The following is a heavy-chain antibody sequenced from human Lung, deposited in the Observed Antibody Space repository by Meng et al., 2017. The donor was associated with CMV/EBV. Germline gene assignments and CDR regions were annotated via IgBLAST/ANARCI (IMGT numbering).Heavy chain of an antibody. Sequence: ESXKISXAASRFTFSSYAMTWVRQAPGKGLEWVSVISGSGGKTHYADSVKGRFTISRDNSKNTLFLQMNSLRAEDTAVYYCAKVYQWLLLGPFDGWGQGNXV. CDR1: RFTFSSYA. D-gene: IGHD3-22*01. CDR3: AKVYQWLLLGPFDG. V-gene: IGHV3-23*01. CDR2: ISGSGGKT. J-gene: IGHJ4*02.